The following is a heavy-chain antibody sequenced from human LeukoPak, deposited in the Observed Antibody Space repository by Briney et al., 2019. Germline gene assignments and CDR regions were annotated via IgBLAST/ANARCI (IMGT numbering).Heavy chain of an antibody. D-gene: IGHD1/OR15-1a*01. CDR1: GYTLTGYY. J-gene: IGHJ4*02. Sequence: GASVKVSCKASGYTLTGYYMHWVRQAPGQGLEWMGWINPNSCGTNYAQKFQGRVTMTRDTSISTAYMELSRLRSDDTAVYYCARGGVSPTPTNYWGQGTLVTVSS. CDR2: INPNSCGT. V-gene: IGHV1-2*02. CDR3: ARGGVSPTPTNY.